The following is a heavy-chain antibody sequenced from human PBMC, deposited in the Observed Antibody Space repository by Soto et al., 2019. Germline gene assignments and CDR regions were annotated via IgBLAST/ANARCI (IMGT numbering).Heavy chain of an antibody. CDR2: VYYTGNT. CDR1: GGSISNYNYY. Sequence: PSETLSLTCAVSGGSISNYNYYWGWIRQSPGKGLEWIGSVYYTGNTYYNPSLNSRLTISVDTSENQFSLWLTSVTAADTAVYFCARLTARWFGDLLSSDLDFWGQGILVTVSS. J-gene: IGHJ4*02. CDR3: ARLTARWFGDLLSSDLDF. D-gene: IGHD3-10*01. V-gene: IGHV4-39*01.